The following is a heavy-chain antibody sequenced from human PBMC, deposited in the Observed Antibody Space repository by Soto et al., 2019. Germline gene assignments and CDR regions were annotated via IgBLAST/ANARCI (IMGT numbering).Heavy chain of an antibody. CDR3: ARDIDIVVVTAISYGMDV. V-gene: IGHV1-3*01. D-gene: IGHD2-21*02. J-gene: IGHJ6*02. CDR1: GYTFTSYA. Sequence: QVQLVQSGAEVKKPGASVKVSCKASGYTFTSYAMHWVRQAPGQRLEWMGWINAGNGNTKYSQKFQGRVTITRDTSATTAYMELSSLRSEDTAVYYCARDIDIVVVTAISYGMDVWGQGTTVTVSS. CDR2: INAGNGNT.